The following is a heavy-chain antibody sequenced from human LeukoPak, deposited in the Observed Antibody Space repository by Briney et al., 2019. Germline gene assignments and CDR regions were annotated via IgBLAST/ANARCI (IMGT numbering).Heavy chain of an antibody. V-gene: IGHV1-2*02. CDR1: GYTFTGYY. Sequence: ASVKVSCKASGYTFTGYYMHWVRQAPGQGLEWMGWINPNSGGTNYAQKFQGRVTMTRDTSISTAYMELSRLRSDDTAVYYCARPSMIVDAFDIWGQGTMVTVSS. CDR3: ARPSMIVDAFDI. J-gene: IGHJ3*02. CDR2: INPNSGGT. D-gene: IGHD3-22*01.